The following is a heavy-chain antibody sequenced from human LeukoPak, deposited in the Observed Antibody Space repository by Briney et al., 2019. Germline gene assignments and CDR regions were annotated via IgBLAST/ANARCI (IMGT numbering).Heavy chain of an antibody. D-gene: IGHD3-3*01. CDR3: AKDGGYDFWSGYYMDY. V-gene: IGHV3-30*02. Sequence: GGSLRLSCAASGFTVSSYGMHWVPQAPGKGLEWVAFIRYDGSNKYYADSVNGRFTISRDNSKNTLYLQMNSLRAEVTAVYYCAKDGGYDFWSGYYMDYWGQGTLVTVSS. CDR2: IRYDGSNK. CDR1: GFTVSSYG. J-gene: IGHJ4*02.